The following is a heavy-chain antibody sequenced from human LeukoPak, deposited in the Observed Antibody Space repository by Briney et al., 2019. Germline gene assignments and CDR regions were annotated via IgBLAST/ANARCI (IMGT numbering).Heavy chain of an antibody. Sequence: SETLSLTCTVSGGSISSYWSWIRQPPGKGLEWTGYIYYSGSTNYNPSLKSRVTISVDTSKNQFSLKLSSVTAADTAVYYCARYGELGSDYWGQGTLVTVSS. V-gene: IGHV4-59*01. D-gene: IGHD4-17*01. CDR1: GGSISSY. CDR2: IYYSGST. J-gene: IGHJ4*02. CDR3: ARYGELGSDY.